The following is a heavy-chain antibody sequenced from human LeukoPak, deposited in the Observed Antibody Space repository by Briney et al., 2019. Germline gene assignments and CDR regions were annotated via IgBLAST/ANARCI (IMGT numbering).Heavy chain of an antibody. CDR3: ARVLNYYDSSGYYFSY. CDR1: GFTLSYYW. CDR2: IMQDGSEK. Sequence: AGGSLRLSCAASGFTLSYYWMTWVRRAPGKGLEWVANIMQDGSEKYYVDSVKGRFTISRDNAKNSLYLQMNSLRAEDTAVYYCARVLNYYDSSGYYFSYWGQGTLVTVSS. D-gene: IGHD3-22*01. V-gene: IGHV3-7*02. J-gene: IGHJ4*02.